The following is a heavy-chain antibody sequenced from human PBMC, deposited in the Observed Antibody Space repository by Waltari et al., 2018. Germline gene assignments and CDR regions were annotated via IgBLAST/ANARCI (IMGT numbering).Heavy chain of an antibody. J-gene: IGHJ6*02. CDR3: ARGIAGRSGYYTAYYYYGMDV. V-gene: IGHV3-48*01. Sequence: VESGGGLVQPGGSLRLSCAASGFTFSSYSMNWVRQAPGKGLEWVSYISSSSTIYYADSVKGRFTISRDNAKNSLYLQMNSLRAEDTAVYYCARGIAGRSGYYTAYYYYGMDVWGQGTTVTVSS. D-gene: IGHD3-3*01. CDR1: GFTFSSYS. CDR2: ISSSSTI.